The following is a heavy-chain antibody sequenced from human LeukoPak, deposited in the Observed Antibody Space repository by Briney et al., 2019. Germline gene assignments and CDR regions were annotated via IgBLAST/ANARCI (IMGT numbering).Heavy chain of an antibody. D-gene: IGHD3-22*01. Sequence: GGSLRLSCAGSGFTFCRYWMGWVRQGQGTGVEWVANIKEDGNVKYYMESVKGRFTISRDNAKNSLYLQMNSLRAEDTAVYYCARPAYPRHDSSGYYLEWGQGTLVTVSS. CDR1: GFTFCRYW. CDR2: IKEDGNVK. J-gene: IGHJ4*02. CDR3: ARPAYPRHDSSGYYLE. V-gene: IGHV3-7*01.